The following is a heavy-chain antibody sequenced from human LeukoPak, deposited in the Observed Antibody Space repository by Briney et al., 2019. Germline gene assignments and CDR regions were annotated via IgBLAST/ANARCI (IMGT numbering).Heavy chain of an antibody. V-gene: IGHV4-59*01. CDR3: ARQRSPPAYMDV. J-gene: IGHJ6*03. Sequence: TSQTLSLTCAVSGASISSYYWSWIRQPPGKGLEWIGYIYYSGSTNYNPSLKSRVTMSVDTSKNQFSLKVRSVIAADTAVYYCARQRSPPAYMDVWGKGTTVSISS. CDR1: GASISSYY. CDR2: IYYSGST. D-gene: IGHD1-1*01.